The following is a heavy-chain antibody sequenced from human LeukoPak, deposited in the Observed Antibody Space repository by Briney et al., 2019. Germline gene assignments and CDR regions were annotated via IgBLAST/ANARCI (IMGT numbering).Heavy chain of an antibody. CDR3: AREPLYGSWSYSFDY. Sequence: GGSLRLSCAPSGFTFSSYSMNWARQAPGKGLEWVSYISSSSSTIYYADSVKGRFTISRDNAKNSLYLQMNSLRDEDTAVYYCAREPLYGSWSYSFDYWGQGTLVTVSS. CDR1: GFTFSSYS. D-gene: IGHD3-10*01. J-gene: IGHJ4*02. CDR2: ISSSSSTI. V-gene: IGHV3-48*02.